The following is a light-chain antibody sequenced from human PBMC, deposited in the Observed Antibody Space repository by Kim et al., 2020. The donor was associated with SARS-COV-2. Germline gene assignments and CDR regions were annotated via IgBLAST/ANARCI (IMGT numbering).Light chain of an antibody. CDR3: QSYDSSLSGSDWV. CDR1: SSNIGAGYD. Sequence: VTTSCTRSSSNIGAGYDVHWYQQLPGTAPKLLIYGNSNRPSGVPDRFSGSKSGTSASLAITGLQAEDEADYYCQSYDSSLSGSDWVFGGGTQLTVL. CDR2: GNS. J-gene: IGLJ3*02. V-gene: IGLV1-40*01.